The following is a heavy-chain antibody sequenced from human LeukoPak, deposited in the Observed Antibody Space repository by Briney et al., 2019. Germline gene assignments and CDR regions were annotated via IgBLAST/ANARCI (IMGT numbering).Heavy chain of an antibody. CDR1: GVSISSYY. CDR3: ARVSYDSSGYYPDY. CDR2: IYYSGST. D-gene: IGHD3-22*01. J-gene: IGHJ4*02. V-gene: IGHV4-59*01. Sequence: SEPLSLTCTVSGVSISSYYWSWIRQPPGKGLEWIGYIYYSGSTNYNPSLKSRVTISVDTSKNQFSLKLSSVTAADTAVYYCARVSYDSSGYYPDYWGQGTLVTVSS.